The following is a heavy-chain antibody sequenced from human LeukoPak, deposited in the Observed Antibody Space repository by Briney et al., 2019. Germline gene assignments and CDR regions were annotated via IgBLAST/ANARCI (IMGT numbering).Heavy chain of an antibody. J-gene: IGHJ6*03. CDR3: ARVVYSGYDFRGAMDV. CDR2: IYYTGST. D-gene: IGHD5-12*01. V-gene: IGHV4-59*01. CDR1: GGSISSYY. Sequence: PSETLSLTCTISGGSISSYYGSWIRQPPGKGLGWIGYIYYTGSTNHNPSPKSRVTISVDTSKNQFSLKLSSVTAADTAVYYCARVVYSGYDFRGAMDVWGKGTTVTVSS.